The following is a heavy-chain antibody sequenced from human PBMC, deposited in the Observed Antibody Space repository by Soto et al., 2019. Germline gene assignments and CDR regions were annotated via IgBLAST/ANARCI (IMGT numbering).Heavy chain of an antibody. CDR1: GFTFSSYW. V-gene: IGHV3-74*02. D-gene: IGHD7-27*01. CDR3: ARQLGSGY. Sequence: EVQLVESGGGLVQPGGSLRLSCAASGFTFSSYWMHWVRQAPVKWLVWISRINTDGSSTTYADSVKGRFTISRDNAKNTLYLQMNSLRAEDTAVYYCARQLGSGYWGQGALVTVSS. J-gene: IGHJ4*02. CDR2: INTDGSST.